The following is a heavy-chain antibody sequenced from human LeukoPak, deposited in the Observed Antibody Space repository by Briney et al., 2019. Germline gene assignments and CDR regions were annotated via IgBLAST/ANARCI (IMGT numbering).Heavy chain of an antibody. D-gene: IGHD2-2*02. J-gene: IGHJ6*03. V-gene: IGHV3-48*01. CDR1: GFTFSSYS. Sequence: PGGSLRLSCAASGFTFSSYSMHWLRQAPGKGLEGVSYISSSSSTIYCADSVKGRFTLSRDNEKNLMYLQMHSLRAEDTAVYYCARKKEIKYRYYYLDVRGKGATGTVSS. CDR2: ISSSSSTI. CDR3: ARKKEIKYRYYYLDV.